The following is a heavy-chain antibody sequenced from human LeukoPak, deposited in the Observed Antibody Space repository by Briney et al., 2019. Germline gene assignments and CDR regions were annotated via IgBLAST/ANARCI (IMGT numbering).Heavy chain of an antibody. Sequence: ASVKVSCKVSGYTLTELSIHWVRQAPGKGLEWMGGFDPEDGETIYTQKFQGRVTLTEDTATDTAYMELSSLRSEDTAVYYCTRELGGSYNDYWGQGTLVTVSS. CDR3: TRELGGSYNDY. CDR2: FDPEDGET. J-gene: IGHJ4*02. D-gene: IGHD1-26*01. V-gene: IGHV1-24*01. CDR1: GYTLTELS.